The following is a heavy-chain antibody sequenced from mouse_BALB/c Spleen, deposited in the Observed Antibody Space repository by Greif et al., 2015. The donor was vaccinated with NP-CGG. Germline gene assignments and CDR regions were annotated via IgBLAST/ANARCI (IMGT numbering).Heavy chain of an antibody. V-gene: IGHV1-18*01. CDR2: FNPYNDGT. Sequence: VQLKESGPELVKPGASVKISCKASGYSFTGYSMHWVKQSHVKSLGWIGRFNPYNDGTIYNPNFKDKATLTLDKSSNTAYMELHSLTSEDSAVYYCARYYYGSSFFDSWGQGTTLTVSS. CDR1: GYSFTGYS. J-gene: IGHJ2*01. D-gene: IGHD1-1*01. CDR3: ARYYYGSSFFDS.